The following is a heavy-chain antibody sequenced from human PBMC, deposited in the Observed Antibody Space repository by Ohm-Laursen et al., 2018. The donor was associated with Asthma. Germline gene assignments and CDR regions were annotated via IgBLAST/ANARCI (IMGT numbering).Heavy chain of an antibody. CDR2: ISFDGNSQ. CDR3: ARDSVYQPEDFYYGMDV. CDR1: GFTFRSYA. J-gene: IGHJ6*02. D-gene: IGHD2-2*01. V-gene: IGHV3-30*04. Sequence: SLRLSCTASGFTFRSYAMHWVRQAPGKGLEWLALISFDGNSQYYADSVKGRFTISRDNSKNTLYLQMNSLRGEDTAVYYCARDSVYQPEDFYYGMDVWGQGTTVTVSS.